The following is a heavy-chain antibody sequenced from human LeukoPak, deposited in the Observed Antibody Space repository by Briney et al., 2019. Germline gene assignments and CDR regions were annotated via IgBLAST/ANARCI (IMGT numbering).Heavy chain of an antibody. Sequence: PSETLSLTCTVSGGSISSGGYYWSWIRQPPGKGLEWIGYIYHSGGTYYNPSLKSRVTISVDRSKNQFSLKLSSVTAADTAVYYCARDSPGIAAAGGWGSKKNWFDPWGQGTLVTVSS. CDR2: IYHSGGT. CDR3: ARDSPGIAAAGGWGSKKNWFDP. V-gene: IGHV4-30-2*01. D-gene: IGHD6-13*01. CDR1: GGSISSGGYY. J-gene: IGHJ5*02.